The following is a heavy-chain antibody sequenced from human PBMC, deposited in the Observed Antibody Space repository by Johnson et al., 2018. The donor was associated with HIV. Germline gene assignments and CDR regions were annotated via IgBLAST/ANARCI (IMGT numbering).Heavy chain of an antibody. D-gene: IGHD2-21*01. CDR1: GFTVSSNY. Sequence: QEQLVESGGGVVQPGRSLRLSCAASGFTVSSNYMSWVRQAPGKGLEWVAVISYDGSNKYYADSVKGRFTISRDNSKNTLYLQMNSLRAEDKAVYYCARERRAGVKGAFDIWGQGTMVTVSS. CDR2: ISYDGSNK. CDR3: ARERRAGVKGAFDI. J-gene: IGHJ3*02. V-gene: IGHV3-30*03.